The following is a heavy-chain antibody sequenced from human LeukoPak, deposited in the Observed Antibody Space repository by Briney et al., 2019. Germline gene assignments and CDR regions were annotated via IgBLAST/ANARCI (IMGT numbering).Heavy chain of an antibody. CDR3: ARRGWASGYFEY. J-gene: IGHJ4*02. CDR1: GYTFTSYW. D-gene: IGHD1-26*01. CDR2: IYPGDSDT. Sequence: GKSLKISCRGSGYTFTSYWIGWVRHMPGKGLEWMGIIYPGDSDTRYAPSFQGQVTISADKSISTAYLQWSSLKASDTAMYYCARRGWASGYFEYWGQGTLVTVSS. V-gene: IGHV5-51*01.